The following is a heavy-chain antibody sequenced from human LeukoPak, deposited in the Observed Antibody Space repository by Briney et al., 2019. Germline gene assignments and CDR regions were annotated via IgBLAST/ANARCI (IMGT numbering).Heavy chain of an antibody. V-gene: IGHV3-30*02. CDR2: IWYGGSNK. CDR1: GFTFSSYG. J-gene: IGHJ4*02. Sequence: PGGSLRLSCAASGFTFSSYGMHWVRQAPGKGLEWVAVIWYGGSNKYYADSVKGRFTISRDNSKNTLYLQMNSLRAEDTAVYYCAKAGCSSTSCYLFDYWGQGTLITVSS. CDR3: AKAGCSSTSCYLFDY. D-gene: IGHD2-2*01.